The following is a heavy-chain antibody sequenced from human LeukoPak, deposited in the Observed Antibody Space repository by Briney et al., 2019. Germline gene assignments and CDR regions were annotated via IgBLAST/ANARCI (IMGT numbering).Heavy chain of an antibody. J-gene: IGHJ4*02. CDR3: ARVSGTFGELY. V-gene: IGHV3-9*01. CDR1: GFTFDDYA. D-gene: IGHD3-10*01. CDR2: ISWNSGSI. Sequence: GGSLRLSCAASGFTFDDYAMHWVRQAPGKGLEWVSGISWNSGSIGYADSVKGRFAISRDNAKNSLYLQMNSLRAEDTAVYYCARVSGTFGELYWGQGTLVTVSS.